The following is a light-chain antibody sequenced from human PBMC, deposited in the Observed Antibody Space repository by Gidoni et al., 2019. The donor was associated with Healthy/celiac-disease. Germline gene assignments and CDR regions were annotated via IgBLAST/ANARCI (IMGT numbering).Light chain of an antibody. J-gene: IGKJ1*01. CDR2: DAS. V-gene: IGKV3-11*01. Sequence: EFVLTQSPATLSLSPGEGATLSCRASQSVSGYLAWYQQKPGQAPRLLIYDASNRATGIPARFSGSGSGTDFTLTINSLEPEDFAVYYCQQRSNWSWTFGQGTKVEIK. CDR1: QSVSGY. CDR3: QQRSNWSWT.